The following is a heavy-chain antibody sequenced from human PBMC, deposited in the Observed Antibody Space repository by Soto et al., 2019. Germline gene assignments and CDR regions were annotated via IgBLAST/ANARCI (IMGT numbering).Heavy chain of an antibody. CDR2: IYHSGTT. D-gene: IGHD6-19*01. J-gene: IGHJ4*02. Sequence: QVQLQESAPGLVKPPGTLSLTCEVSGGSISDNWWSWVRQPPGRELAWSGEIYHSGTTCYNPALRGRVTILVDKAASQFSLTLNSVTAADTAVYYCARHVSVGRTRGFDYWGQGTLVTVSS. CDR3: ARHVSVGRTRGFDY. V-gene: IGHV4-4*03. CDR1: GGSISDNW.